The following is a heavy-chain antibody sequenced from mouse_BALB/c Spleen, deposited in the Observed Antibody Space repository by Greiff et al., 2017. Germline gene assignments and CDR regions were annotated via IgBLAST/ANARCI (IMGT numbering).Heavy chain of an antibody. J-gene: IGHJ4*01. CDR3: ARSGITALYAMDY. Sequence: VQLQQSGAELVKPGASVKLSCTASGFNIKDTYMHWVKQRPEQGLEWIGRIDPANGNTKYDPKFQGKATITADTSSNTAYLQLSSLTSEDTAVYYGARSGITALYAMDYWGQGTSVTVSS. D-gene: IGHD2-4*01. CDR2: IDPANGNT. CDR1: GFNIKDTY. V-gene: IGHV14-3*02.